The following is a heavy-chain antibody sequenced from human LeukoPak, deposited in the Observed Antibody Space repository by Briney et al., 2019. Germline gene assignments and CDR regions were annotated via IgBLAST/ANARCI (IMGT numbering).Heavy chain of an antibody. V-gene: IGHV3-21*04. J-gene: IGHJ6*03. CDR1: GFTFSSYS. Sequence: GGSLRLSCAASGFTFSSYSMNWVRQAPGKGLEWVSSISSSSSYIYYADSVKGRFTISRDNAKNSLYLQMNSLRAEDTALYYCARVSLGDYYYYMDVWGKGTTVTVSS. CDR2: ISSSSSYI. CDR3: ARVSLGDYYYYMDV. D-gene: IGHD3-16*01.